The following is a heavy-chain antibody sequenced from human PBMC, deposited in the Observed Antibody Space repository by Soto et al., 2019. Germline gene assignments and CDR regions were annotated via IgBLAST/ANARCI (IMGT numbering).Heavy chain of an antibody. D-gene: IGHD1-20*01. CDR1: GFTFSDAW. J-gene: IGHJ4*02. V-gene: IGHV3-15*07. CDR2: VTSKTHGGTT. Sequence: GGSLRLSCAASGFTFSDAWLNWLRQDPGKGLEGVGRVTSKTHGGTTDYAEFVKGRFAISRDDSNNMVYLQMNSLKIDHTAVYDCTTDSNSTITIVRFDYWGQGTRVTVSS. CDR3: TTDSNSTITIVRFDY.